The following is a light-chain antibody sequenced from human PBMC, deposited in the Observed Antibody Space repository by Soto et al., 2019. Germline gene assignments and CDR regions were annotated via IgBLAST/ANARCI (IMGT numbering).Light chain of an antibody. J-gene: IGLJ2*01. Sequence: QSVLTQPASVSGSPGQSITISCTGTSSDVGGYNYVSWYQRHPGKAPKLMIYDVSNRPSGVSNRFSGSKSGNTASLTISGLQAEDEADYYCSSYTSSSTPLVVFGGGTKLTVL. V-gene: IGLV2-14*01. CDR1: SSDVGGYNY. CDR2: DVS. CDR3: SSYTSSSTPLVV.